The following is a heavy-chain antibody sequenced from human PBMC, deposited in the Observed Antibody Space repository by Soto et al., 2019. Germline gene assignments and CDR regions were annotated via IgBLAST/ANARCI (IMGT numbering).Heavy chain of an antibody. Sequence: QVQLQESGPGLVKPSETLSLTCTVSGGSISNYYWTWIRQPPGKGLQCIGYIYYSGTTNYNPSLKSRVTISVDTSKNQFSLKLSSVTAADTAGYYCAKLPWADYGGIFDPWGQGTLVTVSS. J-gene: IGHJ5*02. D-gene: IGHD4-17*01. CDR3: AKLPWADYGGIFDP. V-gene: IGHV4-59*01. CDR2: IYYSGTT. CDR1: GGSISNYY.